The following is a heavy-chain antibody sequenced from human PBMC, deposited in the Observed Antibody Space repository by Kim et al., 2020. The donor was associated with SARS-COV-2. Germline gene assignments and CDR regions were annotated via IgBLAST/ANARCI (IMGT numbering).Heavy chain of an antibody. Sequence: SETLSLTCAVYGGSFSGYYWSWIRQPPGKGLEWIGEINHSGSTNYNPSLKSRVTISVDTSKNQFSLKLSSVTAADTAVYYCARGDHSRHAFDIWGQGTMVTVSS. CDR2: INHSGST. CDR1: GGSFSGYY. CDR3: ARGDHSRHAFDI. V-gene: IGHV4-34*01. J-gene: IGHJ3*02.